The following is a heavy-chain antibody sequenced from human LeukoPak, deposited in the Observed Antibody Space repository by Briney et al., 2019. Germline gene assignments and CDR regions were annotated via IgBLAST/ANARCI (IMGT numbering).Heavy chain of an antibody. V-gene: IGHV3-30-3*01. Sequence: GPSLRLSCAASGFTFSSYAMHWVRRAPGRGLEWVAVISYDGNHKYYADSVKGRFTISRDNSKNTLYLQMNSLRAEDTAVYYCARDGPQIVPAVPSGYWGQGTLVTVSS. CDR1: GFTFSSYA. CDR3: ARDGPQIVPAVPSGY. J-gene: IGHJ4*02. D-gene: IGHD2-2*01. CDR2: ISYDGNHK.